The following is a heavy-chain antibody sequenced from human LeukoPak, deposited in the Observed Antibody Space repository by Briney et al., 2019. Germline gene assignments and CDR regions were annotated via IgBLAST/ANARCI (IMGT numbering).Heavy chain of an antibody. CDR3: ARDHDAVGTTIDH. V-gene: IGHV3-74*01. D-gene: IGHD1-14*01. CDR2: IKSDGSVT. J-gene: IGHJ4*02. Sequence: GGSLRLSCAASGFTFSSYWMHWVRQSPGEGLVWVSRIKSDGSVTWYADSVKGRFTISRDNAKNMLYLQMNSLRDEDTAVYFCARDHDAVGTTIDHWGQGTLVAVSS. CDR1: GFTFSSYW.